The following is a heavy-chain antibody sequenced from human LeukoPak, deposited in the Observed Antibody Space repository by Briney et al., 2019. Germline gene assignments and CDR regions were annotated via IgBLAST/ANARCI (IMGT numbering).Heavy chain of an antibody. J-gene: IGHJ4*02. D-gene: IGHD2-2*01. CDR2: IYSGGST. Sequence: GGSLRLSCAASGFTVSSNYMSWVRQAPGKGLEWVSVIYSGGSTYYADSVKGRFTVSRDNPKNTLYLQMDSLRPEDTAVYYCAKRACSSTTCYPRYFDDWGQGTLVTVSS. V-gene: IGHV3-53*05. CDR3: AKRACSSTTCYPRYFDD. CDR1: GFTVSSNY.